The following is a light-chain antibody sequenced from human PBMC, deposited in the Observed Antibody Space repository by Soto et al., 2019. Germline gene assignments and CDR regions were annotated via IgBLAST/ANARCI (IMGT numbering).Light chain of an antibody. J-gene: IGKJ4*01. CDR1: QSVSSN. CDR2: GAS. Sequence: IVITQSPATLSVSPGERATLSCRASQSVSSNLAWYQQKPGQAPRLLIYGASTRATGIPARFSGSGSGTEFTLTISSLQSEDFAVYYCQQYNNWPLTFVGGTKVDIK. V-gene: IGKV3-15*01. CDR3: QQYNNWPLT.